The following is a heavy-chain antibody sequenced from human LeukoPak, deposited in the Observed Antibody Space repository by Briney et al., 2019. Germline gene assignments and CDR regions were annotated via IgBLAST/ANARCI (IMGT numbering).Heavy chain of an antibody. J-gene: IGHJ4*02. CDR3: ARLEAAGNNEY. Sequence: PSETLSLTCTVSGGTNSSSHYYRRWIRQPPGKGLEWIGSIYYSGRTYYNPSLKSRVTISVDTSKNQFSLKLSSVTAADTAVYYCARLEAAGNNEYWGQGTLVTVSS. D-gene: IGHD6-13*01. CDR2: IYYSGRT. CDR1: GGTNSSSHYY. V-gene: IGHV4-39*01.